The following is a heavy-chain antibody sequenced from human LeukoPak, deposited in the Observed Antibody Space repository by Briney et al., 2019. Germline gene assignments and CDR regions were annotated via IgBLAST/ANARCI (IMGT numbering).Heavy chain of an antibody. J-gene: IGHJ4*02. D-gene: IGHD3-22*01. CDR2: ISAYNGNT. V-gene: IGHV1-18*04. CDR1: GYTFTSYG. Sequence: ASVKVSCKASGYTFTSYGISWVRQAPGQGLEWMGWISAYNGNTNYAQKLQGRVTMTTDTSTSTAYMELRSLRSDDTAVYYCARNNYYDSSGDRGDYWGQGTLVTVSS. CDR3: ARNNYYDSSGDRGDY.